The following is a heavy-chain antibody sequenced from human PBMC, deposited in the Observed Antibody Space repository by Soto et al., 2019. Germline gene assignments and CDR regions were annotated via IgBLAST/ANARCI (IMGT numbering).Heavy chain of an antibody. V-gene: IGHV5-51*01. Sequence: PGESLKISCKASGYSFTNYWIGWVRQMPGKGLEWMGTIYAGDSGTRYSPSFQGQVTFSVDKSTNTAYLHWTSLRASGTAMYWCARQHPLDSSAWYDWGQGTLVTVSS. CDR1: GYSFTNYW. CDR3: ARQHPLDSSAWYD. J-gene: IGHJ4*02. D-gene: IGHD6-19*01. CDR2: IYAGDSGT.